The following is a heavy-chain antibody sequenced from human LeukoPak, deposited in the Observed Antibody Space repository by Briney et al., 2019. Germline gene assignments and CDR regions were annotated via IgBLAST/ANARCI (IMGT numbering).Heavy chain of an antibody. CDR3: ARRPYAGAFDI. V-gene: IGHV3-23*01. D-gene: IGHD4-17*01. CDR1: GFTFSKYA. CDR2: IGDSGSSS. J-gene: IGHJ3*02. Sequence: GGSLRLSCAASGFTFSKYAMSWVRQVPGKGLEWVSSIGDSGSSSYYADSVKGRFIISRDNSKNTLYLQMSSLRVEDTAIYYCARRPYAGAFDIWGQGTMVTVSS.